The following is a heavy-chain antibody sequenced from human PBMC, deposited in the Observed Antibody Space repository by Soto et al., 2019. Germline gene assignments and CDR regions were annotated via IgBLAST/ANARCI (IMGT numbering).Heavy chain of an antibody. V-gene: IGHV3-23*01. CDR3: ARGSEESYPGSRIFDL. CDR1: VITFGSRA. J-gene: IGHJ4*02. D-gene: IGHD3-10*01. CDR2: ITDTGGDT. Sequence: XGSLRLSCVASVITFGSRAMSWVRQSPGEWLEWVSSITDTGGDTKYADSVRGRFTISRDNSKNTLYLLMSRLRAEDSALYFCARGSEESYPGSRIFDLWGRGTLVTVSS.